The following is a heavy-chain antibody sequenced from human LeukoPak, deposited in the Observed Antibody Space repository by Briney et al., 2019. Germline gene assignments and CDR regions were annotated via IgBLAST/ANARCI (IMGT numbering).Heavy chain of an antibody. CDR1: GFTFSSYG. D-gene: IGHD6-13*01. J-gene: IGHJ4*02. Sequence: GGPLRLSCAASGFTFSSYGMHWVRQAPGQGLEWVAVISYDGSNKYYADSVKGRFTISRDNSKNTLYLQMNSLRAEDTAVYYCAKVEQQGGYWGQGTLVTVSS. CDR3: AKVEQQGGY. CDR2: ISYDGSNK. V-gene: IGHV3-30*18.